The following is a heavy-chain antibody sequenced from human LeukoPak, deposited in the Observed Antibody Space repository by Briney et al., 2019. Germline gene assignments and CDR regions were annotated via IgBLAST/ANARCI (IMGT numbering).Heavy chain of an antibody. CDR2: IWYDGSNK. D-gene: IGHD6-19*01. CDR1: GFTFSSYG. CDR3: ARDQGIAVAGTDRIYYYYYGMDV. V-gene: IGHV3-33*01. J-gene: IGHJ6*04. Sequence: GRSLRLSCAASGFTFSSYGMLWVRQAPGKGLEWVAVIWYDGSNKYYADSVKGRFTISRDNSKNTLYLQMNSLRAEDTAVYYCARDQGIAVAGTDRIYYYYYGMDVWGKGTTVTVSS.